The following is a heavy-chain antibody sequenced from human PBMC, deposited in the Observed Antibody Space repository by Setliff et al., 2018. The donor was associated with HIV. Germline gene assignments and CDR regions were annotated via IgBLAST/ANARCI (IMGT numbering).Heavy chain of an antibody. CDR1: GYSFTSYW. CDR2: IYPGDSDA. CDR3: ARNLVAAGGNYYFDY. V-gene: IGHV5-51*01. D-gene: IGHD6-13*01. J-gene: IGHJ4*02. Sequence: PGESLKISCKGSGYSFTSYWIGWVRQMPGKGLEWMGIIYPGDSDARYSPSFQGQVTISADKSISTAYLQWSSLKASDTAMYYCARNLVAAGGNYYFDYWGQGTLVTVSS.